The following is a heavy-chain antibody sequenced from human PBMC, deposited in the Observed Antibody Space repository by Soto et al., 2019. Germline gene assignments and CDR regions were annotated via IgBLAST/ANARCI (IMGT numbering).Heavy chain of an antibody. Sequence: PGGSRRLPCAASGFTLSYAWMRWVRQAPGKGLDWVVRIKSKSDGGTTEYAAPVRCRFTISTDDSKSTLYLQMNSLKTEDTAVYYCSTDLWLIAGVVGSTGYFYPGGQGTPVTVSS. CDR2: IKSKSDGGTT. D-gene: IGHD2-15*01. V-gene: IGHV3-15*01. CDR3: STDLWLIAGVVGSTGYFYP. J-gene: IGHJ5*02. CDR1: GFTLSYAW.